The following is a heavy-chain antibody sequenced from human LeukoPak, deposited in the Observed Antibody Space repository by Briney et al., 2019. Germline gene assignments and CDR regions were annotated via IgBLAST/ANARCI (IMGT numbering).Heavy chain of an antibody. J-gene: IGHJ5*02. V-gene: IGHV3-66*01. CDR2: IYSGGST. CDR1: GFIVSSNY. CDR3: ARWQNSGTFNWFDP. Sequence: GGSLRLSCAASGFIVSSNYLSWVRQAPGKGLEWVSLIYSGGSTFYADSVKGRFTISRDNSKNTLYLQMNSLRAEDTAVYYCARWQNSGTFNWFDPWGQGTLVTVSS. D-gene: IGHD1-26*01.